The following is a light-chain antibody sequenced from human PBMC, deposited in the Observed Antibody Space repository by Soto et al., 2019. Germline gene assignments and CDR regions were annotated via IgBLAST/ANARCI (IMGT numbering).Light chain of an antibody. CDR3: SSYTSSSTVVV. J-gene: IGLJ1*01. V-gene: IGLV2-14*01. CDR1: SSDVGGYNY. Sequence: QSALTQPASVSGSPGQSITISCTGTSSDVGGYNYVSWYQQHPGKAPKLMIYDVSNRPSGVSNRFSGSKSGNTASLTISGLQAEDEADYYCSSYTSSSTVVVFGTGTKLTVL. CDR2: DVS.